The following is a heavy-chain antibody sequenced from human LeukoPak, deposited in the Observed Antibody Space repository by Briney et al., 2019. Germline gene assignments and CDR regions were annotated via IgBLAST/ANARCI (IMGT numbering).Heavy chain of an antibody. Sequence: SETLSLTCTVSGGSISSSSYYWGWIRQPPGKGLEWIGSIYYSGSSYYNPSLKSRVTISVHTSKNQFSLKLSSATAADTAVYYCARHVDTATDYFDYWGQGTLVTVSS. CDR2: IYYSGSS. CDR1: GGSISSSSYY. D-gene: IGHD5-18*01. J-gene: IGHJ4*02. V-gene: IGHV4-39*01. CDR3: ARHVDTATDYFDY.